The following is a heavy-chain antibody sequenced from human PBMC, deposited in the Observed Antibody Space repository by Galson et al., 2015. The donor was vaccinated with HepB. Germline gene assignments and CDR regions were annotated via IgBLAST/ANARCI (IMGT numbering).Heavy chain of an antibody. D-gene: IGHD1-26*01. CDR3: ARDRGVGSGYVGY. J-gene: IGHJ4*02. CDR1: GFTFSSYA. Sequence: SLRLSCAASGFTFSSYAMHWVRQAPGKGLEWVAVISYDGSNKYYADSVKGRFTISRDNSKNTLYLQMNSLRAEDTAVYYCARDRGVGSGYVGYWGQGTLVTVSS. V-gene: IGHV3-30*04. CDR2: ISYDGSNK.